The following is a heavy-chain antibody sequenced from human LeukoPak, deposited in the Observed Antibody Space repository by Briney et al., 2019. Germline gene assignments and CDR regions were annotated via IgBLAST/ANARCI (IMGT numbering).Heavy chain of an antibody. Sequence: ASVKVSCKASGYTFTSYGISWVRQAPGQGLEWMGWISAYNGNTNYAQKLQGRVTMTTDTSTSTAYMELRSLRYDDTAVYYCARESGCSGGSCYRILDYWGQGTLVTVSS. V-gene: IGHV1-18*01. D-gene: IGHD2-15*01. CDR2: ISAYNGNT. J-gene: IGHJ4*02. CDR1: GYTFTSYG. CDR3: ARESGCSGGSCYRILDY.